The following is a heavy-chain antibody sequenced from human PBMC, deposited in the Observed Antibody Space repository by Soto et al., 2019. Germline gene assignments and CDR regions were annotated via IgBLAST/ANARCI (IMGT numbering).Heavy chain of an antibody. D-gene: IGHD5-18*01. V-gene: IGHV4-34*01. Sequence: SETLSLTCDVYGGSISDYYLSWIRQPPGKGLEWIGEFSHSESTNYNPSLKSRVTISVDTSKNQFSLKLSSVTAADTAVYYCARGKDSAKTGYWGQGTLVTVSS. CDR3: ARGKDSAKTGY. CDR1: GGSISDYY. CDR2: FSHSEST. J-gene: IGHJ4*02.